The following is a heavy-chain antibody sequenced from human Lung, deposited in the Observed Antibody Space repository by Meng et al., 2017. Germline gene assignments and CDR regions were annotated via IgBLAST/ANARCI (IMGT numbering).Heavy chain of an antibody. Sequence: QVQLLQSGADVKKPGASLKVSCKASGYTFTAYYIHWVRQAPGQGLEWMGRINPNSGGTNFAQKFQGRVIMTRDTSISTAYMELSSLGFDDTAVYYCAKALGWGSSPDYWGQGILVTVSS. D-gene: IGHD2-21*01. CDR1: GYTFTAYY. V-gene: IGHV1-2*06. J-gene: IGHJ4*02. CDR2: INPNSGGT. CDR3: AKALGWGSSPDY.